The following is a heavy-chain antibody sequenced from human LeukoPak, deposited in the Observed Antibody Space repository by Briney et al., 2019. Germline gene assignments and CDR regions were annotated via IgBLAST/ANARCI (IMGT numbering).Heavy chain of an antibody. CDR1: GFTFDDYG. J-gene: IGHJ4*02. V-gene: IGHV3-20*04. CDR2: INWNGGST. Sequence: GGSLRLSCAASGFTFDDYGMSWVRQAPGKGLEWVSGINWNGGSTGYADSVQGRFTISRDNVKNSLYLQMNSLRGEDTALYYCAKEGVSVAGYFDYWGQGTLVTVSS. D-gene: IGHD6-19*01. CDR3: AKEGVSVAGYFDY.